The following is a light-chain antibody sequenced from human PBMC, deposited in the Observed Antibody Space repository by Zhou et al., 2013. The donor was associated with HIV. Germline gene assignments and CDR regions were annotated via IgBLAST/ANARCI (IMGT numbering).Light chain of an antibody. V-gene: IGKV1-9*01. CDR2: AAS. CDR3: QQLDSYPIT. J-gene: IGKJ5*01. Sequence: DIQLTQSPSFVSASVGDTVTITCRASQGISRYLAWYQQEPGKAPKLLIYAASTLQSGVPPTFSGSGSGTEFTLTISSLQPEDFATYYCQQLDSYPITFGQGTRLEIK. CDR1: QGISRY.